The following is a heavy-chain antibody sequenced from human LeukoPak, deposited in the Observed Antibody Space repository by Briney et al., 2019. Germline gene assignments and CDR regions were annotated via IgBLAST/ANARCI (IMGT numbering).Heavy chain of an antibody. CDR1: GYTFTSYD. D-gene: IGHD3-9*01. Sequence: GASVKVSCKASGYTFTSYDISWVRQAPGQGLEWMGWISAYNGNTNYAQKLQGRVTMTTDTSTSTAYMELRSLRSDDTAVYYCASSSDILTGYLPFDYWGQGTLVTVSS. J-gene: IGHJ4*02. CDR2: ISAYNGNT. CDR3: ASSSDILTGYLPFDY. V-gene: IGHV1-18*01.